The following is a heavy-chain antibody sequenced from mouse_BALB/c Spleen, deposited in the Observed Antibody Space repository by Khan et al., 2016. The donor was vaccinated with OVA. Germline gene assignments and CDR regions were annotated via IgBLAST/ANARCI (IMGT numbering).Heavy chain of an antibody. D-gene: IGHD2-3*01. CDR3: ARGDGYYVYFDY. CDR1: GYTFTYYV. J-gene: IGHJ2*01. Sequence: QVQLKESGPELVKPGASVKMSCTASGYTFTYYVITWVKQRTGQGLEWIGEIYPGSDNAYYNERFKGKATLTADKSSNTTHMQLSSLTSEDSAVYFCARGDGYYVYFDYWGQGTTLTVSS. CDR2: IYPGSDNA. V-gene: IGHV1-77*01.